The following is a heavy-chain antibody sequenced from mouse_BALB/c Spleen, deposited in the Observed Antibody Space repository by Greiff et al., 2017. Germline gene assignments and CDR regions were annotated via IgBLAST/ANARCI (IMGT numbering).Heavy chain of an antibody. D-gene: IGHD3-1*01. J-gene: IGHJ4*01. Sequence: EVMLVESGGGLVKPGGSLKLSCAASGFTFSSYAMSWVRQSPEKRLEWVAEISSGGSYTYYPDTVTGRFTISRDNAKNTLYLEMSSLRSEDTAKYYCAKQLGLPYYYAMDYWGQGTSVTVSS. CDR1: GFTFSSYA. CDR3: AKQLGLPYYYAMDY. CDR2: ISSGGSYT. V-gene: IGHV5-9-4*01.